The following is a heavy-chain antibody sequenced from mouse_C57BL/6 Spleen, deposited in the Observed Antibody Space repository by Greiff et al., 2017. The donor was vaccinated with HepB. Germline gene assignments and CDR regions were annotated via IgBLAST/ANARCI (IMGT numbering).Heavy chain of an antibody. D-gene: IGHD2-3*01. CDR2: IDPENGDT. Sequence: DVKLQESGAELVRPGASVKLSCTASGFNIKDDYMHWVKQRPEQGLEWIGWIDPENGDTEYASKFQGKATITADTSSNTAYLQLSSLTSEDTAVYYCTTGSDGYYAWFAYWGQGTLVTVSA. V-gene: IGHV14-4*01. CDR3: TTGSDGYYAWFAY. J-gene: IGHJ3*01. CDR1: GFNIKDDY.